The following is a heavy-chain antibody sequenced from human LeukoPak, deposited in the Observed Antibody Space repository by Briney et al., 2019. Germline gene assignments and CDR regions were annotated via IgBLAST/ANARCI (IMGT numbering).Heavy chain of an antibody. CDR3: AKDRACGTSFRRRSLEQLRQ. D-gene: IGHD4-23*01. Sequence: GGSLRLSCAASGFTFSSYAMSWVRQAPGKGLEWVSAISGSGGSTYYADSVKGRFTISRDNSKNTLYLQMNSLRAEDTAVYYCAKDRACGTSFRRRSLEQLRQWGRGTLLLVPS. V-gene: IGHV3-23*01. CDR1: GFTFSSYA. J-gene: IGHJ1*01. CDR2: ISGSGGST.